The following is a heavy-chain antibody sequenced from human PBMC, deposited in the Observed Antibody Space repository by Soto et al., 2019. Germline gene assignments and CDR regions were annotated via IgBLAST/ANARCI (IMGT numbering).Heavy chain of an antibody. CDR3: ARQRTSVVTQAYFDS. V-gene: IGHV4-59*04. J-gene: IGHJ4*02. CDR1: GGFLIESY. CDR2: IYYSGST. D-gene: IGHD2-21*02. Sequence: SETLFLTCAVYGGFLIESYWTWMRQPPGKGLEWIGSIYYSGSTYNNPSLKSRVSMSVDTSKNQFSLKLRSVTAADTALYYCARQRTSVVTQAYFDSWGQGSLVTVSS.